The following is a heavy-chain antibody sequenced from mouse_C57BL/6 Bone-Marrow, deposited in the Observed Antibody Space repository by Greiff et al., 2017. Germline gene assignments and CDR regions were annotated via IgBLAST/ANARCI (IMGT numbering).Heavy chain of an antibody. CDR2: IDPSDSYT. D-gene: IGHD2-4*01. J-gene: IGHJ4*01. Sequence: QVQLQQPGAELVMPGASVKLSCKASGYTFTSYWMHWVKKRPGQGLEWIGEIDPSDSYTNYNQKFKVKSTLTVDKSSSTAYMQLSSLTSEDSAVYYCARRGIYYDYDDAMDYWGQGTSVTVSS. CDR3: ARRGIYYDYDDAMDY. V-gene: IGHV1-69*01. CDR1: GYTFTSYW.